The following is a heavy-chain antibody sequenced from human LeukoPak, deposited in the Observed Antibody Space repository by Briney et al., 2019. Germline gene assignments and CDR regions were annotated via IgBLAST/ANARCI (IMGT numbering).Heavy chain of an antibody. CDR1: GFTFSSYW. CDR3: ARVYLERLTAGYFDH. D-gene: IGHD2-8*01. CDR2: INTDGRTT. J-gene: IGHJ4*02. Sequence: GGSLRLSCAASGFTFSSYWMHWVRQAPGKGLVWVSRINTDGRTTTYADSVKGRFTISRDNAKNTLYLQMSSLRDDDSAAYFCARVYLERLTAGYFDHWGQGTQVTVSP. V-gene: IGHV3-74*01.